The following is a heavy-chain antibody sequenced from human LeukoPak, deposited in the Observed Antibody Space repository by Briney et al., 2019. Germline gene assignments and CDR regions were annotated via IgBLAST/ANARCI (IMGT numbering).Heavy chain of an antibody. CDR2: MSHDGSNE. J-gene: IGHJ4*02. CDR3: VRDISGEKSFDY. Sequence: GRSLRLSCAASGFDFSSYVMHWVRQAPGKGLEWVAVMSHDGSNEYYADSVKGRFTISRDNSKNTLSLQMNSLRAEDTAVYYCVRDISGEKSFDYWGQGTLLTVSS. D-gene: IGHD3-10*01. V-gene: IGHV3-30*04. CDR1: GFDFSSYV.